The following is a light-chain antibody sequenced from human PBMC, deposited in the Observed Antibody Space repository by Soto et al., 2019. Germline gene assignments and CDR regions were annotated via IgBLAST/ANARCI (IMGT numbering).Light chain of an antibody. CDR2: EVT. V-gene: IGLV2-8*01. Sequence: QSVLTQPPPASGSPGQSVTISCTGTSSDVGAYNYVSWYQQHPGTAPKLMIYEVTKRPSGVPDRFSGSKSETTASLTVSGLQAEDEADYYCSSYAGNNNFVVFGGGTQLTVL. J-gene: IGLJ2*01. CDR3: SSYAGNNNFVV. CDR1: SSDVGAYNY.